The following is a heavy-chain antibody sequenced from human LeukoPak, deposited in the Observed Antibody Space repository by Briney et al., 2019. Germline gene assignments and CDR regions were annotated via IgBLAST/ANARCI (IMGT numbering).Heavy chain of an antibody. CDR1: GGTFSSYA. V-gene: IGHV1-69*13. Sequence: ASVKVSCKASGGTFSSYAISWVRQAPGQGLEWMGGIIPIFGTANYAQKFQGRVTITADESTSTAYMELSSLRSEDTAVYYCALSPTHLTGYPYWGQGTLVTVSS. D-gene: IGHD3-9*01. CDR3: ALSPTHLTGYPY. J-gene: IGHJ4*02. CDR2: IIPIFGTA.